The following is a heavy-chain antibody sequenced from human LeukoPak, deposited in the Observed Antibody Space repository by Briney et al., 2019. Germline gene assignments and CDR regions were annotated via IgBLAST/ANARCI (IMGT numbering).Heavy chain of an antibody. V-gene: IGHV3-23*01. CDR1: GFTFGSYA. J-gene: IGHJ4*02. Sequence: GGSLRLSCAASGFTFGSYAMSWVRQAPGKGLEWVSGISGSGDSTYYADSVKGRFTISRDNSKNTLYLQMNSLRAEDTAVYYCAKDQSSGWYSDYWGQGTLVTVSS. D-gene: IGHD6-19*01. CDR3: AKDQSSGWYSDY. CDR2: ISGSGDST.